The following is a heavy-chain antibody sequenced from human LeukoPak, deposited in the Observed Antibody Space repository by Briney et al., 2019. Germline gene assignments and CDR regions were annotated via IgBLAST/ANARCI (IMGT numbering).Heavy chain of an antibody. Sequence: PGGSLRLSCAASGFTFSDYYMTWIRQAPGKGLEWVSYISSSGNTIYYADSVKGRFTISRDNAKNSLYLQMNSLRAEDTAVYYCARGTIMVRGVNDYWGQGTLVTVSS. CDR3: ARGTIMVRGVNDY. CDR1: GFTFSDYY. V-gene: IGHV3-11*04. CDR2: ISSSGNTI. J-gene: IGHJ4*02. D-gene: IGHD3-10*01.